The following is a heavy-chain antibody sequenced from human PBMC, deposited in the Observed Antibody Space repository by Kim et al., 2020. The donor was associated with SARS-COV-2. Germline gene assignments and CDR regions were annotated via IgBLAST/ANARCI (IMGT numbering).Heavy chain of an antibody. D-gene: IGHD1-26*01. V-gene: IGHV4-59*08. CDR1: GGSISSYY. CDR2: IYYSGST. J-gene: IGHJ5*02. Sequence: SETLSLTCTVSGGSISSYYWSWIRQPPGKGLEWIGYIYYSGSTNYNHSLKSRVTISVDTSKNQFSLKLSSVTAADTAVYYCARHEAPGDSGSYSDDYWFDPWGQGPLVTVSS. CDR3: ARHEAPGDSGSYSDDYWFDP.